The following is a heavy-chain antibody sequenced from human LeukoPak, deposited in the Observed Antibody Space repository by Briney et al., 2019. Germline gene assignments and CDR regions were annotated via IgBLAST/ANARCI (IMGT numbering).Heavy chain of an antibody. CDR2: IGGSGGAI. Sequence: GGSLRLSCGASGFTFSRYAMSWVRQAPGKGLQWVSEIGGSGGAIYYADSVKGRFTISRDNAKNSLYLQMNSLRAEDTAVYYCARGSIAAATDYWGQGTLVTVSS. V-gene: IGHV3-48*03. CDR3: ARGSIAAATDY. CDR1: GFTFSRYA. J-gene: IGHJ4*02. D-gene: IGHD6-13*01.